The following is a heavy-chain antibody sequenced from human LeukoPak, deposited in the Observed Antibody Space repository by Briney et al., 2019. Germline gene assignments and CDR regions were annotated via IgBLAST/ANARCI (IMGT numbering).Heavy chain of an antibody. V-gene: IGHV3-21*01. D-gene: IGHD2-21*02. CDR2: ISSGGRSI. CDR1: GFTFSSYG. J-gene: IGHJ4*02. CDR3: ARDYFYCGGDCFVDY. Sequence: PGGSLRLSCAASGFTFSSYGMNWVRQAPGKGLEWVSSISSGGRSIDLADSVKGRFTISRDNAKNSLYLQMNSLRAEDTAVYFCARDYFYCGGDCFVDYWGQGTQVTVSS.